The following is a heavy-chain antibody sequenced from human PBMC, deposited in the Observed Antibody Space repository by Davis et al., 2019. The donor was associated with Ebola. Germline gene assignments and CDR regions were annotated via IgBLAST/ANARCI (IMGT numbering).Heavy chain of an antibody. J-gene: IGHJ3*02. Sequence: GGSLRLSCAASGFTFSNAWMSWVRQAPGKGLEWVGRIKSKTDGGTTDYAAPVKGRFTISRDDSKNTLYLQMNSLKTEDTAVYYCTTDHPKIRILYTPDAFDIWGQGTMVTVSS. CDR2: IKSKTDGGTT. CDR3: TTDHPKIRILYTPDAFDI. CDR1: GFTFSNAW. V-gene: IGHV3-15*01. D-gene: IGHD2-8*01.